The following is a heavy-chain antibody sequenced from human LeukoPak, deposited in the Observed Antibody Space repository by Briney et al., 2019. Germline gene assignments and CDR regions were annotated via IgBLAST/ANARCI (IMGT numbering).Heavy chain of an antibody. CDR2: IYYSGST. CDR1: GGSISSYY. CDR3: ARDWKGSGSYYFDY. D-gene: IGHD3-10*01. Sequence: SETLSLTCTVSGGSISSYYWSWIRQPPGKGLEWMGYIYYSGSTNYNPSLKSRVTISVDTSKNQFSLKLSSVTAADTAVYYCARDWKGSGSYYFDYWGQGTLVTVSS. J-gene: IGHJ4*02. V-gene: IGHV4-59*01.